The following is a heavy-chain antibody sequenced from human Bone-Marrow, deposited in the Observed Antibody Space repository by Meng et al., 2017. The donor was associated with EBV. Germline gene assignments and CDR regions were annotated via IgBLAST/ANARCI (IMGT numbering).Heavy chain of an antibody. CDR1: GGSFSGYY. CDR2: INHSGST. V-gene: IGHV4-34*01. CDR3: ARGSGYDARY. Sequence: QVQHRRWGAGMLKALETLFLTCGVYGGSFSGYYWSWIRQPPGKGLEWIGEINHSGSTNYNPSLKSRVTISVDTSKNQFSLKLSSVTAADTAVYYCARGSGYDARYWGQGTLVTVSS. J-gene: IGHJ4*02. D-gene: IGHD5-12*01.